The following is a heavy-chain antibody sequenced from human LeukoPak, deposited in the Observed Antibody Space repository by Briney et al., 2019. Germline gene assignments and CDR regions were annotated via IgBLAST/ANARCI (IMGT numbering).Heavy chain of an antibody. CDR2: VTPIFGTA. D-gene: IGHD3-22*01. J-gene: IGHJ4*02. CDR3: AREWGLESSGFYYAY. V-gene: IGHV1-69*13. CDR1: GGTFSRFT. Sequence: SVKVSCKASGGTFSRFTISWVRQAPGQGFEWMGGVTPIFGTANFAQRFQGRVSITADESTSTAFMELSSLRSEDTAVYYCAREWGLESSGFYYAYWGQGTLVTVSS.